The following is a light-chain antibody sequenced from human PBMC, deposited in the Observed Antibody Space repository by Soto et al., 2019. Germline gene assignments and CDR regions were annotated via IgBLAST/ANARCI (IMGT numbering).Light chain of an antibody. CDR1: SSDVGAYNY. V-gene: IGLV2-14*01. CDR2: EVS. Sequence: QSALTQPASVSGSPGQSVTISCTGTSSDVGAYNYVSWYQQHPGKAPKLMIYEVSNRPSGVSNRFSGSKSGNTASLTISGLQAEEEADYYCNSYTGSSTRFVFGTGTKLTVL. J-gene: IGLJ1*01. CDR3: NSYTGSSTRFV.